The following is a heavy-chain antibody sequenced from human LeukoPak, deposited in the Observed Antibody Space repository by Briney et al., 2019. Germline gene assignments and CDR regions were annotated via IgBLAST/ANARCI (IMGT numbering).Heavy chain of an antibody. CDR2: ISYSGST. CDR3: ARSVSGSYGAFDI. Sequence: PSETLSLTCTVSGGSISSYYWSWIRQPPGKGLEWIGYISYSGSTNYNLSLKSRVTISVDKSKNQFSLKLSSVTAADTAVYYCARSVSGSYGAFDIWGQGTMVTVSS. D-gene: IGHD1-26*01. J-gene: IGHJ3*02. V-gene: IGHV4-59*12. CDR1: GGSISSYY.